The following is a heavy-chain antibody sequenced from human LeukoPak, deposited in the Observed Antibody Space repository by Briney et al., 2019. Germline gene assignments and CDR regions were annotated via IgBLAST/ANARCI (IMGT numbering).Heavy chain of an antibody. CDR3: ARDPGHSGMDF. J-gene: IGHJ4*02. CDR1: GFCFIGYY. V-gene: IGHV1-2*02. D-gene: IGHD3-10*01. CDR2: INPQSGDT. Sequence: ASVKVSCKTSGFCFIGYYIHWVRGAPGQGLDWMGWINPQSGDTIYAQNFQGRVTMTRDTSISTAYMDLIGLRSDDTAVYYCARDPGHSGMDFRGQGTLVTVSS.